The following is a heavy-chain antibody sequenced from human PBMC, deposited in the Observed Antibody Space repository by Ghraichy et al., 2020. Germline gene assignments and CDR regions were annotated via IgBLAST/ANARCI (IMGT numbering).Heavy chain of an antibody. CDR3: ARGTDSSSWYPGY. J-gene: IGHJ4*02. CDR1: GFTVSSNY. D-gene: IGHD6-13*01. Sequence: GGSLRLSCAASGFTVSSNYMSWVRQAPGKGLEWVSVISSGGSTYYADSVKGRFTISRDNSKNTLYLQMNSLRDEDTAVYYCARGTDSSSWYPGYWGQGTLVTVSS. V-gene: IGHV3-53*01. CDR2: ISSGGST.